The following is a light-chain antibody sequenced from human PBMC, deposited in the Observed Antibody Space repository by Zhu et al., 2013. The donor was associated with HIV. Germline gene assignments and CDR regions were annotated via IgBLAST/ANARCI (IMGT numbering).Light chain of an antibody. V-gene: IGLV2-14*01. CDR2: EVS. CDR1: SSDIGAYNY. CDR3: CSYAGSSTWV. J-gene: IGLJ3*02. Sequence: QSALTQPASVSGSPGHSITISCTGTSSDIGAYNYVSWYQQHPGKAPKLMISEVSNRPSGVSNRFSGSKSGNTASLTISGLQAEDEADYYCCSYAGSSTWVFGGGTKLTVL.